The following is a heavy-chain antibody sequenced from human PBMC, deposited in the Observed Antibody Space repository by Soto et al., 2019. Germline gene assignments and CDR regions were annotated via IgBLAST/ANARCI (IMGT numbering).Heavy chain of an antibody. Sequence: QVQLQESGPGLLKPSETLSLTCPVSGGSISSYYWSWIRQHPGKGLEWIGYIYSSGRTNYKPSLQSRVTISVYTSKNQLSLKLSAVTAADTAVYYCARAHPSDVWGSYRNHYFDYWGQGTLVTVSS. CDR2: IYSSGRT. V-gene: IGHV4-59*01. D-gene: IGHD3-16*02. J-gene: IGHJ4*02. CDR3: ARAHPSDVWGSYRNHYFDY. CDR1: GGSISSYY.